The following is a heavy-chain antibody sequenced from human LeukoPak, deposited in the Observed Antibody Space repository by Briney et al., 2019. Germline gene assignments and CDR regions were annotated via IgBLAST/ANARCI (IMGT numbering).Heavy chain of an antibody. CDR2: IYTSGST. Sequence: SETLSLTCTVSGDSISNFYWSWIRQPAGKGLEWIGRIYTSGSTNYNPSLKSRVTMSVDTSKNQFSLKLSSVTAADTAVYYCARDVVAAPGTWDYWGQGTLVAVSS. J-gene: IGHJ4*02. CDR1: GDSISNFY. V-gene: IGHV4-4*07. D-gene: IGHD6-13*01. CDR3: ARDVVAAPGTWDY.